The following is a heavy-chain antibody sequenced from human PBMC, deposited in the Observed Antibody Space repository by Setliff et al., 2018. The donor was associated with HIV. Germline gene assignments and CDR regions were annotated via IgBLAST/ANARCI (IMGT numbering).Heavy chain of an antibody. CDR2: ISSSSSYI. CDR3: ARDQEAYCSSSSCPYYFDY. Sequence: LRLSCAASGFTFIPYSMNWVRQAPGKGLEWVSSISSSSSYIYYADSVKGRFSISRDNAKNSLYLQMNSLRAEDTAVYYCARDQEAYCSSSSCPYYFDYWGQGTLVTVSS. CDR1: GFTFIPYS. D-gene: IGHD2-2*01. V-gene: IGHV3-21*01. J-gene: IGHJ4*02.